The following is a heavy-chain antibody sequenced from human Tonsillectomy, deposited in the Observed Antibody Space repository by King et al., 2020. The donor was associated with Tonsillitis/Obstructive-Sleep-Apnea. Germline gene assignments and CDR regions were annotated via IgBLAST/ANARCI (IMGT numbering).Heavy chain of an antibody. Sequence: QVQLVESGGGLVKPGGSLRLSCVASGLYYSDYYISWIRQAPGTGLEWVSYISGSGTYTNYADSVKGRFTISRDNAKKSVYLQMNSLRAEDTALYYCVRDLRSTGRGGSFDYWGQGTLVTVSS. CDR3: VRDLRSTGRGGSFDY. D-gene: IGHD6-19*01. V-gene: IGHV3-11*06. CDR2: ISGSGTYT. CDR1: GLYYSDYY. J-gene: IGHJ4*02.